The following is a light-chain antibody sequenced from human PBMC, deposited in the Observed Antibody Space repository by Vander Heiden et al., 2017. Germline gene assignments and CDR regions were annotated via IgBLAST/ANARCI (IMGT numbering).Light chain of an antibody. Sequence: SVLTQPPSVSAAPGQRVTISCTGSSSNIGAGYDVHWYQQLPGTAPKLLIYGNSNRPSGVPDRFSGSKSGTSASLAITGLQAEDEADYYCQSYDSSLSGLVFGGGTKLTVL. CDR1: SSNIGAGYD. J-gene: IGLJ2*01. CDR2: GNS. CDR3: QSYDSSLSGLV. V-gene: IGLV1-40*01.